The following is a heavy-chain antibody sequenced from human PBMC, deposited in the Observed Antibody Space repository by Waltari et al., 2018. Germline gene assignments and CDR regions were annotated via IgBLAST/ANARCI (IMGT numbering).Heavy chain of an antibody. CDR2: IPYDGSNK. CDR1: GFHFERHA. D-gene: IGHD2-15*01. J-gene: IGHJ4*02. V-gene: IGHV3-30-3*01. Sequence: QVQLGESGGGGVQPGGALRLSCAASGFHFERHAIPWVGRAPGKGLGEWVAVIPYDGSNKYYADSVKVRFTISRDNSKNPLYLQMNSLRAEDTAVYYCARDVLGYCSGGSCYGGFDYWGQGTLVTVSS. CDR3: ARDVLGYCSGGSCYGGFDY.